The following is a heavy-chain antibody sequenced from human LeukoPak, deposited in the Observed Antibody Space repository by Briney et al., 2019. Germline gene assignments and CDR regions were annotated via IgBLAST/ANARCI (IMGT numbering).Heavy chain of an antibody. CDR2: ISYDGSHE. D-gene: IGHD6-19*01. Sequence: GGSLRLSCAASGFTFSNYNMNWVRQAPGKGLEWVAVISYDGSHEYYADSVKGRFTISRDSSKNTVFLQMNSLRAEDTAVYYCAKDGSRSGFGSFDYWGQGTLVTVSS. V-gene: IGHV3-30*18. CDR3: AKDGSRSGFGSFDY. CDR1: GFTFSNYN. J-gene: IGHJ4*02.